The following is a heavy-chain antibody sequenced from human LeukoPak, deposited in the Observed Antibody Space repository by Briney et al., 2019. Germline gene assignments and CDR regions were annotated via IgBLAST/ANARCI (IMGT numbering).Heavy chain of an antibody. J-gene: IGHJ4*02. CDR3: AKDSRRGQLPPPYYFDY. D-gene: IGHD6-6*01. CDR2: IKKDGSKK. Sequence: PGGSLRLSCAASGFTFSDSWMSWVRQAPGKGLEWVANIKKDGSKKNYVDSVKGRFTISRDNARNSLYLQMNSLRAEDTAVYYCAKDSRRGQLPPPYYFDYWGQGTLVTVSS. V-gene: IGHV3-7*03. CDR1: GFTFSDSW.